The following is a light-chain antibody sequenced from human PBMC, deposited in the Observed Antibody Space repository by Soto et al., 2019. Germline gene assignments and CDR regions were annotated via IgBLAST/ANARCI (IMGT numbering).Light chain of an antibody. CDR3: QQYNNWPRT. CDR2: GAS. Sequence: EIVMTQSPGTLSVSPGERATLSCRASQSVSSNLAWYQQKPGQPPRLLIYGASTRATGISAKFSGSGSGTEFTLTISSLQSEDFAVYYCQQYNNWPRTFGQGTKVEVK. V-gene: IGKV3-15*01. J-gene: IGKJ1*01. CDR1: QSVSSN.